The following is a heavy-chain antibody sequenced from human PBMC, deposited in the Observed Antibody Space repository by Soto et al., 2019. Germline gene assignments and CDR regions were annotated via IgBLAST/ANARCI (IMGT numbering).Heavy chain of an antibody. CDR2: ISFDGNII. Sequence: GGSLRLSCAASEFSFSSYAMHWIRQSPGKGLEWVAVISFDGNIIHYADSVKGRFIISRDNSKNTLYLQMHSLSGEDTAVYYCARTFDTITYYFDYWGQGTLVTVSS. J-gene: IGHJ4*02. CDR3: ARTFDTITYYFDY. CDR1: EFSFSSYA. V-gene: IGHV3-30-3*01. D-gene: IGHD3-9*01.